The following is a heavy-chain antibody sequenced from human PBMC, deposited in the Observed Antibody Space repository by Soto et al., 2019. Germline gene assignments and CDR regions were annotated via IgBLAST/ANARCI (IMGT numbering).Heavy chain of an antibody. CDR3: ARYCSGGSCHRGVPDY. J-gene: IGHJ4*02. CDR1: GYTLSSYG. V-gene: IGHV1-18*01. CDR2: INTYNGAT. D-gene: IGHD2-15*01. Sequence: QVQLVQSGAEVKKPGASVKVSCKASGYTLSSYGISWVRQAPGQGLEWMGWINTYNGATNYAQKLQGRVTMTRDTSTNTAYMELRSLRSDDTAVYFCARYCSGGSCHRGVPDYWGQGTLVTVSS.